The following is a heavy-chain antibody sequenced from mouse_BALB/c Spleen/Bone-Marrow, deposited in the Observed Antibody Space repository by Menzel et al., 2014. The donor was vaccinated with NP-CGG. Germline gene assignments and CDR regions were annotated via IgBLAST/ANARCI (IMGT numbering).Heavy chain of an antibody. V-gene: IGHV1-74*04. CDR3: TRGDGYGGFAY. D-gene: IGHD2-2*01. CDR2: IHPSDGET. J-gene: IGHJ3*01. Sequence: VQLQESGAELVRPGASVKLSCKTSGYSFTTYWMNWVKQRPGQGLEWIGMIHPSDGETKLNQKFKDKATLTVDKSSNTAYMQLNSPTSEDSAVYYCTRGDGYGGFAYWGQGTLVTVSA. CDR1: GYSFTTYW.